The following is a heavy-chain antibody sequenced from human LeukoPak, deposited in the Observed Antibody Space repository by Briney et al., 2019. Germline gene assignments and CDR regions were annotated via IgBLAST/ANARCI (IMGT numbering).Heavy chain of an antibody. J-gene: IGHJ4*02. D-gene: IGHD3-3*01. CDR3: AKAGSRLFGVLIPLSFDY. CDR1: GYTLTELS. V-gene: IGHV1-24*01. CDR2: FDPEHGET. Sequence: ASVKVSCKVSGYTLTELSMHWVRQAPGKGLEWMGGFDPEHGETVYAQKFQGRLTMTEDTSTHTAYMELSSLRSDDTAVYYCAKAGSRLFGVLIPLSFDYWGQGTLVTVSS.